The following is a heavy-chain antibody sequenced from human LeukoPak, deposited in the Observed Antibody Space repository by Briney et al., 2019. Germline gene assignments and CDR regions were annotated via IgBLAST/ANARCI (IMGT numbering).Heavy chain of an antibody. CDR2: ISGSGGRT. D-gene: IGHD1-7*01. CDR3: AKEGKTRNWNYYQAKPVY. CDR1: GFTFSTSA. V-gene: IGHV3-23*01. Sequence: GGSLRLSCAASGFTFSTSAMNWVRQAPGKGLEWVSAISGSGGRTDYADSVKGRFTISRDNSKNTLYLQMNSLRVEDTAVYYCAKEGKTRNWNYYQAKPVYWGQGTLVTVSS. J-gene: IGHJ4*02.